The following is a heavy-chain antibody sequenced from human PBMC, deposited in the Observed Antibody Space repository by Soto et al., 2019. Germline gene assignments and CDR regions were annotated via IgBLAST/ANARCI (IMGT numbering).Heavy chain of an antibody. J-gene: IGHJ4*02. Sequence: QVQLVQSGAEVKKPGASVKVSCKASGYTFTSYDINWVRQATGQGLEWMGWMNPNSGNTGYAQKFQGRVTMTRNTSRSKAYMELSSLRSEDTAVYYCARGRDLDIVATIGFDYWGQGTLVTVSS. V-gene: IGHV1-8*01. D-gene: IGHD5-12*01. CDR1: GYTFTSYD. CDR3: ARGRDLDIVATIGFDY. CDR2: MNPNSGNT.